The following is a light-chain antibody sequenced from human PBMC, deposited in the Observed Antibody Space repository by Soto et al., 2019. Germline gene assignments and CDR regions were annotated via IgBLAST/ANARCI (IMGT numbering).Light chain of an antibody. CDR2: DVN. CDR3: CSYAGNYLLL. V-gene: IGLV2-11*01. CDR1: RSDVGGYNY. J-gene: IGLJ3*02. Sequence: QSALTQPRSVSGSPGQSVAISCTGSRSDVGGYNYVSWYQQHPGKAPKLVIYDVNKRPSGVPDRFSGSKSGNTASLTISGLQAEDEADYYCCSYAGNYLLLFGGGTKVTVL.